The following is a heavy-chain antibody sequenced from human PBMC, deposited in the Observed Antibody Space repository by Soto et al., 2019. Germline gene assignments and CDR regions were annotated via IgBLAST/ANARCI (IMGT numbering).Heavy chain of an antibody. J-gene: IGHJ4*02. V-gene: IGHV4-31*03. CDR3: ARKATVTTFFDY. CDR2: IYYSGST. Sequence: QVQLQESGPGLVKPSQTLSLTCTVSGGSISSGGYYWSWIRQHPGKGLEWIGYIYYSGSTYYNPSLKSRVTISVDTSKNQFSLKLSYVTAADTAVYYCARKATVTTFFDYWGQGTLVTVSS. D-gene: IGHD4-17*01. CDR1: GGSISSGGYY.